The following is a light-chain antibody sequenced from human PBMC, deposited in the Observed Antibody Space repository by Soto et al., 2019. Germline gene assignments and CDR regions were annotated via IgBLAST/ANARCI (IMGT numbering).Light chain of an antibody. CDR2: DVT. CDR3: PSATSVSTVV. Sequence: QSALTQPASVSGSPGQSITISCTGTSNDVGGYNYVSWYQQHPGKAPKLLIYDVTTRPSGVSSRFSGSKSVNTASLTISGLQTEYEAEYYCPSATSVSTVVFGGGTKLTVL. CDR1: SNDVGGYNY. J-gene: IGLJ3*02. V-gene: IGLV2-14*01.